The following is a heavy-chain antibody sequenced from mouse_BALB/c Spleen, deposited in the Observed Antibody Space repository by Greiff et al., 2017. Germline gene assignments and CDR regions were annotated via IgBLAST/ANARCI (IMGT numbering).Heavy chain of an antibody. CDR2: IWAGGST. J-gene: IGHJ4*01. CDR3: ARFYYYGSSPYAMDY. D-gene: IGHD1-1*01. CDR1: GFSLTSYG. Sequence: QVQLKESGPGLVAPSQSLSITCTVSGFSLTSYGVHWVRQPPGKGLEWLGVIWAGGSTNYNSALMSRLSISKDNSKSQVCLKMNSLQTDDTAMYYCARFYYYGSSPYAMDYWGQGTSVTVSS. V-gene: IGHV2-9*02.